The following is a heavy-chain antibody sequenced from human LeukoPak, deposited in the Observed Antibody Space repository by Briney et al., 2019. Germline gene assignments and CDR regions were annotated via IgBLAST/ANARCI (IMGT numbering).Heavy chain of an antibody. D-gene: IGHD3-9*01. Sequence: ASVKVSCKASGYTFTSYDINWVRQATGQGLEWMGWMNPNSGNTGYAQKFQGRVTMTKNTSISTAYMELSSLRSEDTAVYYCARFTSGYFDPYGMDVWGQGTTVTVSS. J-gene: IGHJ6*02. CDR3: ARFTSGYFDPYGMDV. CDR2: MNPNSGNT. CDR1: GYTFTSYD. V-gene: IGHV1-8*01.